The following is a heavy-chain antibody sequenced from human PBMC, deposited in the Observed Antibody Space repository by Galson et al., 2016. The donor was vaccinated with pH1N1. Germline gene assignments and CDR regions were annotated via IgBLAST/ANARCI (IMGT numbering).Heavy chain of an antibody. CDR3: AREPYYPYYLDY. CDR1: GYMFTSYG. Sequence: SVKVSCKASGYMFTSYGIRWVRQAPGQGFQYVGWISGYNGNANYAQHLQGRVSMTADTSTSTVYMELTSLSPDDTAVYYCAREPYYPYYLDYWGQGTLVTVSS. D-gene: IGHD1-26*01. CDR2: ISGYNGNA. V-gene: IGHV1-18*01. J-gene: IGHJ4*02.